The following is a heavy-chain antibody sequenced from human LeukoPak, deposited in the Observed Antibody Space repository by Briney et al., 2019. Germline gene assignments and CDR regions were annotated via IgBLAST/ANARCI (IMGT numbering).Heavy chain of an antibody. Sequence: GGSLRLSCAASGFTFSNYAMTWVRQAPGKGLEWVSAISGSGGSTYYADSVKGRFTISRDNSKNTLYLQMNSLRAEDTAVYYCAKDRGDYDFWSGYYLDYWGQGTLVTVSS. CDR1: GFTFSNYA. CDR2: ISGSGGST. CDR3: AKDRGDYDFWSGYYLDY. V-gene: IGHV3-23*01. D-gene: IGHD3-3*01. J-gene: IGHJ4*02.